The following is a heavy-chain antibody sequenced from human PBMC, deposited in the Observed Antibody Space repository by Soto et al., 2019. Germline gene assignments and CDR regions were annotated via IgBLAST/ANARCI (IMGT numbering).Heavy chain of an antibody. CDR1: GGSFSGYY. Sequence: QVQLQQWGAGLLKPSETLSLTCAVYGGSFSGYYWSWIRQPPGKGLEWIGEINHSGSTNYNPSLKSRVTLSVDTSKNQFSLKLSSVTAADTAVYYCARGPLRRQQLVPRTATDAFDIWGQGTMVTVSS. V-gene: IGHV4-34*01. CDR3: ARGPLRRQQLVPRTATDAFDI. CDR2: INHSGST. J-gene: IGHJ3*02. D-gene: IGHD6-13*01.